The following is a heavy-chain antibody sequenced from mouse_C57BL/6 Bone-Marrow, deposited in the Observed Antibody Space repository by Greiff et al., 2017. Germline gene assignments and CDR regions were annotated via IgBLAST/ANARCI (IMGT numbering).Heavy chain of an antibody. CDR3: ARAYDGDWYFDV. J-gene: IGHJ1*03. CDR1: GFSLRTFGMG. CDR2: IWWDDDK. Sequence: QVTLKESGPGILQPSQTLSLTCSFSGFSLRTFGMGVGWIRQPSGKGLEWLAHIWWDDDKYYNPALKSRLTISKDTSKNQVFLKLANVDTADTATYYCARAYDGDWYFDVWGTGTTVTVSS. D-gene: IGHD1-1*01. V-gene: IGHV8-8*01.